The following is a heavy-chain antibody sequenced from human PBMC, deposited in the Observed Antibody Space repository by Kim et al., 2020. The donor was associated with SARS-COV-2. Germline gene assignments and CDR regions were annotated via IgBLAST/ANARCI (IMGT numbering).Heavy chain of an antibody. V-gene: IGHV1-8*01. Sequence: GWMNPNSGNTGYAQKCQGRVTMTRKTSISTAYMELSSLRSEDTAVYYCARGRRKEITIFGVVTSDWFDPWGQGTLVTVSS. CDR3: ARGRRKEITIFGVVTSDWFDP. J-gene: IGHJ5*02. D-gene: IGHD3-3*01. CDR2: MNPNSGNT.